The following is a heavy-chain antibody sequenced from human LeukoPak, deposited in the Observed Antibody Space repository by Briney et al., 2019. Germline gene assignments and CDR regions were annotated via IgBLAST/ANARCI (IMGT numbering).Heavy chain of an antibody. J-gene: IGHJ4*02. D-gene: IGHD2-15*01. V-gene: IGHV1-69*05. CDR1: GGTFSSYA. CDR3: ARAVDGGYCSGGSCGDY. CDR2: IIPIFGTA. Sequence: SVMVSCKASGGTFSSYAISGVRQDPGQGLEWMGRIIPIFGTAKYAQKFQGRVTITTDESTSTAYMELSSLRSEDTAVYYCARAVDGGYCSGGSCGDYWGQGNLVTVSS.